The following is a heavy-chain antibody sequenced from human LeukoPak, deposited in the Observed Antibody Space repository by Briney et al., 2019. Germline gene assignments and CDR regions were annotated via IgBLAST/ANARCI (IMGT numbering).Heavy chain of an antibody. Sequence: PSETLSLTCTVSGGSINSCNWSWIRQPARKGLEWMGRMYTSWSANYNPSPKSRLTLSVDPSKNQFSLNLSPVTAADTAVYYCARYLLDNYPFDYWGQGTLVTVSS. CDR1: GGSINSCN. J-gene: IGHJ4*02. D-gene: IGHD2/OR15-2a*01. V-gene: IGHV4-4*07. CDR3: ARYLLDNYPFDY. CDR2: MYTSWSA.